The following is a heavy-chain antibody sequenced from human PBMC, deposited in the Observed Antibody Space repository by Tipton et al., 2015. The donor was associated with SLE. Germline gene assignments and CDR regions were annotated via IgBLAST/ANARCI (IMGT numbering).Heavy chain of an antibody. Sequence: TLSLTCTVSGGSISSHYWSWIRQPPGKGLEWIGYIYYSGSTNYNPSLKSRVTISVDTSKNQFSLKLSSVTAADTAVYYCARRDDAFDIWGQGTMVTVSS. V-gene: IGHV4-59*11. CDR2: IYYSGST. CDR1: GGSISSHY. J-gene: IGHJ3*02. CDR3: ARRDDAFDI.